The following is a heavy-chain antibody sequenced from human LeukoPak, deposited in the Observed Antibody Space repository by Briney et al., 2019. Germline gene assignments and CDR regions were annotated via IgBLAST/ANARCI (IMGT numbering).Heavy chain of an antibody. D-gene: IGHD2-15*01. CDR1: GYSISSGDY. CDR3: ARELCSGGDCYFDPVGSLVAFDI. V-gene: IGHV4-38-2*02. Sequence: PSETLSLTCTVSGYSISSGDYWGWIRQPPGKGLEWIASIYHTGKTYYNPSLNRRLAISVDTSKNQFSVKMYSVTAADTAVYYCARELCSGGDCYFDPVGSLVAFDIWGQGTLVTVSS. CDR2: IYHTGKT. J-gene: IGHJ3*02.